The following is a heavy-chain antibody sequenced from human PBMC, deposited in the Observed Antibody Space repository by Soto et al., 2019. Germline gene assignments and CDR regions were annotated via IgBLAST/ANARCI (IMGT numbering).Heavy chain of an antibody. J-gene: IGHJ4*02. CDR3: ARDYSSGWYGY. D-gene: IGHD6-19*01. V-gene: IGHV4-59*11. CDR2: IYYNGST. CDR1: GASISSHY. Sequence: PSETLSLTCTVSGASISSHYWSWIRQPPGKGLEWIGYIYYNGSTKYNPSLQSRVTISVDTSKKKFSLKLNSVTAADTAVYYCARDYSSGWYGYWGQGTLVTVSS.